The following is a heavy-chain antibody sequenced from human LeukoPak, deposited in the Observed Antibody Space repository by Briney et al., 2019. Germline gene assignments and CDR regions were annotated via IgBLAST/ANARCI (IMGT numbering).Heavy chain of an antibody. CDR3: AKEGRRYCSGGSCYSNDY. Sequence: GGFLRLSCAASGFTFSSYGMHWVRQAPGKGLEWVAVISYDGSNKYYADSVKGRFTISRDNSKNTLYLQMNSLRAEDTAVYYCAKEGRRYCSGGSCYSNDYWGQGTLVTVSS. CDR2: ISYDGSNK. D-gene: IGHD2-15*01. CDR1: GFTFSSYG. J-gene: IGHJ4*02. V-gene: IGHV3-30*18.